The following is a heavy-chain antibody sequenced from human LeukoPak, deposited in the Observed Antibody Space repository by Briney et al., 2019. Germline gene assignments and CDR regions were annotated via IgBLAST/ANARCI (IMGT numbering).Heavy chain of an antibody. CDR2: ISSSSSSI. J-gene: IGHJ3*02. CDR3: ARDFMITFGGVIVNDAFDI. V-gene: IGHV3-21*04. Sequence: GRSLRLSCEASGFTFSSYNMNWVRQAPGKGLEWVSSISSSSSSIYYADSVKGRFAISRDNAKNSLYLQMNSLRAEDTAVYYCARDFMITFGGVIVNDAFDIWGQGTMVTVSS. CDR1: GFTFSSYN. D-gene: IGHD3-16*02.